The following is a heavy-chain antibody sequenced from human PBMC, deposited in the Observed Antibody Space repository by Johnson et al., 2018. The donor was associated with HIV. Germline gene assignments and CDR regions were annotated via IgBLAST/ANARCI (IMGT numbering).Heavy chain of an antibody. CDR3: AKGGLWFGEYHAFDI. J-gene: IGHJ3*02. CDR1: GFTFSSYA. CDR2: ISYDGSNK. D-gene: IGHD3-10*01. Sequence: QEKLVESGGGVVQHGRSLRLSCAASGFTFSSYAMHWVRQAPGKGLEWVAVISYDGSNKYYADSVKGRFTISRDNSKNTLYLQMNSLRAEDTAVYYCAKGGLWFGEYHAFDIWGQGTMVTVSS. V-gene: IGHV3-30-3*01.